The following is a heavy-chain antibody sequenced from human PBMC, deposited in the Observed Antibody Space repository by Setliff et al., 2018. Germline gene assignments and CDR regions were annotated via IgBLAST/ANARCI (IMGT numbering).Heavy chain of an antibody. CDR3: VREGVDSRSSTDYRYYMDV. CDR1: GGTFSSYG. D-gene: IGHD3-22*01. J-gene: IGHJ6*03. V-gene: IGHV1-69*05. CDR2: TXXXXXXX. Sequence: SVKVSCKASGGTFSSYGISWVRQAPGQGXXXXXXTXXXXXXXXXXXXFXXXVXXXTDESTSTAYMQLSSLGSEDTAVYYCVREGVDSRSSTDYRYYMDVWGKGTTVTVS.